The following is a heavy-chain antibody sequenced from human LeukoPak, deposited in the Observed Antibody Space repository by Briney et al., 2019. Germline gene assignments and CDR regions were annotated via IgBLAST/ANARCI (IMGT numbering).Heavy chain of an antibody. CDR3: ARDFNGDYGLTYYHYYMDV. CDR2: IYDSGNT. D-gene: IGHD4-17*01. V-gene: IGHV4-61*01. J-gene: IGHJ6*03. Sequence: SETLSLTCTVSGDSISNSNSYWVWIRQPPGKGLDWIGYIYDSGNTNYNPSLKSRVTMSVDTSENQFSLRLSSVTAADTAVYYCARDFNGDYGLTYYHYYMDVWGKGTTVTVSS. CDR1: GDSISNSNSY.